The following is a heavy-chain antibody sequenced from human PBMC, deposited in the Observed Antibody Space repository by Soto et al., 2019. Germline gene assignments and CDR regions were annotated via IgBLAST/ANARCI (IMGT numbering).Heavy chain of an antibody. Sequence: PSETLCLTCTVSGGSISSYYLSWIRQPPGKGLEWIGYIYYSGSTNYNPSLKSRVTISVDTSKNQFSLKLSSVTAADTAVYYCARESRDGYNWYYYYGMDVWGQGTTVTVSS. V-gene: IGHV4-59*01. CDR1: GGSISSYY. J-gene: IGHJ6*02. D-gene: IGHD5-12*01. CDR2: IYYSGST. CDR3: ARESRDGYNWYYYYGMDV.